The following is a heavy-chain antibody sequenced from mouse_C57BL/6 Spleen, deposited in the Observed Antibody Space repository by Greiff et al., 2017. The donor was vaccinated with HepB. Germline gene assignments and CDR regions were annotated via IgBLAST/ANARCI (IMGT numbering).Heavy chain of an antibody. J-gene: IGHJ1*03. Sequence: VKLVESGAELVKPGASVKMSCKASGYTFTTYPIEWMKQNHGKSLEWIGNFHPYNDDTKYNEKFKGKATLTVEKSSSTVYLELSRLTSDDSAVYYCARGLLLHWYFDVWGTGTTVTVSS. CDR2: FHPYNDDT. V-gene: IGHV1-47*01. CDR3: ARGLLLHWYFDV. CDR1: GYTFTTYP. D-gene: IGHD2-3*01.